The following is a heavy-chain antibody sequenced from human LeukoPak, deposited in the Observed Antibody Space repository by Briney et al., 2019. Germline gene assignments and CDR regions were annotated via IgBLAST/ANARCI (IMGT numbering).Heavy chain of an antibody. Sequence: ASVKVSCKASGYTFTSYGISWVRQAPGQGLEWMGWISAYNGNTNYAQKLQGRVTMTTDTSTTPAYMELRSLRSNDTAVYYCARGIVVVPAAIEYYYYYGMDVWGQGTTVTVSS. V-gene: IGHV1-18*01. CDR1: GYTFTSYG. J-gene: IGHJ6*02. D-gene: IGHD2-2*02. CDR2: ISAYNGNT. CDR3: ARGIVVVPAAIEYYYYYGMDV.